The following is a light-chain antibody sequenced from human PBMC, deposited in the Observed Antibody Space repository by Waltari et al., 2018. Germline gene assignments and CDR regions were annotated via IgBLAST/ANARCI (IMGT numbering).Light chain of an antibody. CDR2: GTS. CDR1: QVISNS. CDR3: QQYYGVTLT. V-gene: IGKV1-NL1*01. Sequence: DIQMTQSPSSLSASVGERVSISCRASQVISNSLAWYHQSPGQAPKLLLYGTSRLESGVPSRFSGRGSGTDYTLTISSLQPEDFGTYYCQQYYGVTLTFGGGTKVQI. J-gene: IGKJ4*01.